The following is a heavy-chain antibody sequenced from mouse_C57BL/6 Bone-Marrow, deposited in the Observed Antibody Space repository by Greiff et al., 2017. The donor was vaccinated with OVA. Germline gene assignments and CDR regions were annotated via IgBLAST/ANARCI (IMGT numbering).Heavy chain of an antibody. V-gene: IGHV1-15*01. CDR3: ARREY. J-gene: IGHJ2*01. CDR2: IDPETGGT. Sequence: QVQLQQSGAELVRPGASVTLSCKASGYTFTDYEMHWVKQTPVHGLEWIGAIDPETGGTNYNEKFKSKATLTVDKSSSTAYMQLSSLTSEDSAVYYCARREYWGQGTTLTVSS. CDR1: GYTFTDYE.